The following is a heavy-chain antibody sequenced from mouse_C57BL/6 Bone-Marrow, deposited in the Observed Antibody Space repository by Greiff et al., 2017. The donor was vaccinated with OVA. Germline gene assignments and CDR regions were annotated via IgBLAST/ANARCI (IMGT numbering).Heavy chain of an antibody. J-gene: IGHJ3*01. CDR3: ARDDSSGTWGFAY. CDR1: GFTFSDFY. Sequence: EVQLVESGGGLVQSGRSLRLSCATSGFTFSDFYMEWVRQAPGKGLEWIAASRNKANDYTTEYSASVKGRFIVSRDTSQSILYLQMNALRAEDTAIYYCARDDSSGTWGFAYWGQGTLVTVSA. CDR2: SRNKANDYTT. V-gene: IGHV7-1*01. D-gene: IGHD3-2*02.